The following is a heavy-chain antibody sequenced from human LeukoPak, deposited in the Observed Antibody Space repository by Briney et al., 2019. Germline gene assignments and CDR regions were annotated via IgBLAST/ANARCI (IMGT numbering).Heavy chain of an antibody. CDR1: GFTFSSYW. V-gene: IGHV3-7*01. CDR3: ARDLYYYGSGSFGKYYYYGMDV. CDR2: IKQDGSEK. J-gene: IGHJ6*02. Sequence: GGSLRLSCAASGFTFSSYWMSWVRQAPGKGLEWVANIKQDGSEKYYVDSVKGRFTISRDNAKNSLYLQMNSLRAEDTAVYYCARDLYYYGSGSFGKYYYYGMDVWGQGTTVTVSS. D-gene: IGHD3-10*01.